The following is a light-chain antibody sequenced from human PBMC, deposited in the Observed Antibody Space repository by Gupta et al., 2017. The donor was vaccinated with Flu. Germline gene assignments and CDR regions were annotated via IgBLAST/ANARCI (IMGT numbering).Light chain of an antibody. Sequence: SLSPGEGATLSCRASQTVSSSYWSWYQQKTGQDARILINCASSRATSVPDRIISSRSGTAYSLTISSLQHEDYSVNYYRQLGNTPPFTFGPGTKVEIK. CDR1: QTVSSSY. CDR2: CAS. CDR3: RQLGNTPPFT. V-gene: IGKV3-20*01. J-gene: IGKJ3*01.